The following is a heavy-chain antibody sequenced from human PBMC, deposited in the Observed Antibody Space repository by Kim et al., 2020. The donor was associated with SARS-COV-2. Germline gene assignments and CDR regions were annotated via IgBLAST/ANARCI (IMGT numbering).Heavy chain of an antibody. CDR3: AKGSRHFDY. V-gene: IGHV3-30*02. J-gene: IGHJ4*02. Sequence: NKYYADSVKGRFTISRDNSKNTLYLQMNSLRAEDTAVYYCAKGSRHFDYWGQGTLVTVSS. CDR2: NK.